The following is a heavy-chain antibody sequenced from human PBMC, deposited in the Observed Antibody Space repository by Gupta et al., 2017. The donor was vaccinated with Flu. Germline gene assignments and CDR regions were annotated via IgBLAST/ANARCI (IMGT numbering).Heavy chain of an antibody. D-gene: IGHD6-19*01. V-gene: IGHV4-39*01. Sequence: QLQLQESGPGLVKPSETLSLTCTVSGGSISSSSYYWGWIRQPPGKGLEWIGSIYYSGSTYYNPSLKSRVTISVDTSKNQFSLKLSSVTAADTAVYYCASWIRSGWPIGWFDPWGQGTLVTVSS. CDR3: ASWIRSGWPIGWFDP. J-gene: IGHJ5*02. CDR1: GGSISSSSYY. CDR2: IYYSGST.